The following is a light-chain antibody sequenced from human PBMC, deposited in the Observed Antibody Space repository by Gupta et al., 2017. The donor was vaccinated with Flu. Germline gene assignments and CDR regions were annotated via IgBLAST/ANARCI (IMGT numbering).Light chain of an antibody. CDR1: SSNIGNNV. CDR3: TTWDGSLNGWV. CDR2: DSN. Sequence: RVTISCSGRSSNIGNNVVNWYQQVPGTAPKVVIYDSNQRPSGVPDRFSGSKSGTSASLAISGLQSEDEADYYCTTWDGSLNGWVFGGGTKLTVL. J-gene: IGLJ3*02. V-gene: IGLV1-44*01.